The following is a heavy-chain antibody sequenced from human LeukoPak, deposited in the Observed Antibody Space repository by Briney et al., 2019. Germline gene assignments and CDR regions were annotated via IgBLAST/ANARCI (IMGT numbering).Heavy chain of an antibody. CDR2: IQYDGSNE. CDR1: GFTFSSYG. CDR3: AKDRCSNGIGCYYYYMDV. D-gene: IGHD2-8*01. J-gene: IGHJ6*03. V-gene: IGHV3-30*02. Sequence: GGSLRLSCAASGFTFSSYGMHWVRQAPGKGLEWVAYIQYDGSNEQYADSVKGRFSISRDSSKNILYLQMNSLRAEDTTIYYCAKDRCSNGIGCYYYYMDVWGRGTTVTISS.